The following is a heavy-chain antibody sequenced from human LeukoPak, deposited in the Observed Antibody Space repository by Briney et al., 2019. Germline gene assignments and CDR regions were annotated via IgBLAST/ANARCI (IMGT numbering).Heavy chain of an antibody. CDR2: ISIYSGKT. D-gene: IGHD2-21*02. V-gene: IGHV1-18*01. CDR1: GYSFSRYG. CDR3: ARNTQLCGGDCHNWLDV. J-gene: IGHJ5*02. Sequence: ASMKVSCTASGYSFSRYGIVWVRQAPGQGLEWLGWISIYSGKTKYIEKIQDRVTMTRDESTDTAYLELRSLRPDDTAIYYCARNTQLCGGDCHNWLDVWGQGTLVTVSS.